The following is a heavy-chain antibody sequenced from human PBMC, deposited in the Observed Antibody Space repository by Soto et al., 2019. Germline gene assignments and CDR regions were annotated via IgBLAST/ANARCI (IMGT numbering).Heavy chain of an antibody. CDR1: GYSFTSYW. CDR3: ARLDIVVVPATGKDYYYYYGMDV. CDR2: TDPSDSYT. J-gene: IGHJ6*02. V-gene: IGHV5-10-1*01. D-gene: IGHD2-2*01. Sequence: GESLKISCKGSGYSFTSYWISWVRQMPGKGLECMGRTDPSDSYTNYSPSFQGHVTISADKSISTAYLQWSSLKASDTAMYYCARLDIVVVPATGKDYYYYYGMDVWGQGTTVTVSS.